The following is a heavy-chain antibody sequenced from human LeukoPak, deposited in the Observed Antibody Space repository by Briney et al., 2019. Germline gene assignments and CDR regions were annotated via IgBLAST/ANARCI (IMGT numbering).Heavy chain of an antibody. V-gene: IGHV4-39*07. Sequence: SETLSLTCTVSGGSISSSSYYWGWIRQPPGKGLEWIGSIYYSGSTYYNPSLKSRVTISVDTSKNQFSLKLSSVTAADTAVYYCARPPLYSNSYYFDYWGQGTLVTVSS. CDR2: IYYSGST. D-gene: IGHD4-11*01. CDR3: ARPPLYSNSYYFDY. J-gene: IGHJ4*02. CDR1: GGSISSSSYY.